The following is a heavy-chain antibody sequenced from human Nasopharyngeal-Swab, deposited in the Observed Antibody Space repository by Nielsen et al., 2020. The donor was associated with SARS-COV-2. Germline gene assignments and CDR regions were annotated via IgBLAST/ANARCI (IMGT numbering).Heavy chain of an antibody. CDR3: AKGVRYFDFLPPNTYYYYGLDL. D-gene: IGHD3-9*01. Sequence: WVRQAPGQGLEGGGGIIPIFGTTDYAQKFQGTVTITADESTSTVYMELNSLRFEDTAVYYCAKGVRYFDFLPPNTYYYYGLDLWGQGTTVTVSS. J-gene: IGHJ6*02. CDR2: IIPIFGTT. V-gene: IGHV1-69*01.